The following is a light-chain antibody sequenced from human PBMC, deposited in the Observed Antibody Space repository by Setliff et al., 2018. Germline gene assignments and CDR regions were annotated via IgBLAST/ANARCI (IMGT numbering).Light chain of an antibody. CDR2: EDN. CDR3: QSYDSSIVV. CDR1: SGSIASNY. J-gene: IGLJ2*01. V-gene: IGLV6-57*01. Sequence: NFMLTQPHSVSESPGKTVTISCTRSSGSIASNYVQWYQQRPGSSPTTVIYEDNQRPSGVPDRFSGPIDSSSNSASLTISGLKTEDEADYYCQSYDSSIVVFGGGTKVTV.